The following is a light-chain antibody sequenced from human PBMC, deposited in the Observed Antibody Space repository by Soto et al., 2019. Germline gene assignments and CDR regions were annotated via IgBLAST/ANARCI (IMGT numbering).Light chain of an antibody. Sequence: EIVVTRSPATLSVSPGERATLSCRASQTVSTNLAWYHQKPGQAPRLLIYGASTRATGIPARFSGSGSGTQFTLTITSLQSEDFGTYYCQQYSAWPGTFGQGTKVDIK. CDR1: QTVSTN. CDR3: QQYSAWPGT. CDR2: GAS. V-gene: IGKV3-15*01. J-gene: IGKJ1*01.